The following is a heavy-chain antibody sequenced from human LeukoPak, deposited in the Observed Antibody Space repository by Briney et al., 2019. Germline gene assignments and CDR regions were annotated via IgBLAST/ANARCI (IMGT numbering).Heavy chain of an antibody. D-gene: IGHD5-24*01. CDR1: GGSMSSYY. V-gene: IGHV4-59*08. CDR2: IYYSGST. J-gene: IGHJ4*02. CDR3: ARGARAGYNLEPFDY. Sequence: SETLSLTCTVSGGSMSSYYWSWIRQPPGKGLEWIGYIYYSGSTKYNPSLKSRVTISVDTSKNQFSLKLSSVTAAHTAAYCARGARAGYNLEPFDYWGQGTLVTVSS.